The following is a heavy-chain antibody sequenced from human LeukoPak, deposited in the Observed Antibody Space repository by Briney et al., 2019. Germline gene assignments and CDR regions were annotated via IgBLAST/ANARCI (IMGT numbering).Heavy chain of an antibody. V-gene: IGHV4-4*07. CDR2: IYTSGST. CDR3: ARDRRAYCSGGSCYSGWFDP. CDR1: GGSISSYY. D-gene: IGHD2-15*01. J-gene: IGHJ5*02. Sequence: SETLSLTCTVSGGSISSYYWSWIRQPAGKGLEWIGRIYTSGSTNYNPSLKSRVTMSVDTSKNQFSLKLSSVTAADTAVYYCARDRRAYCSGGSCYSGWFDPWGQGTLVTVSS.